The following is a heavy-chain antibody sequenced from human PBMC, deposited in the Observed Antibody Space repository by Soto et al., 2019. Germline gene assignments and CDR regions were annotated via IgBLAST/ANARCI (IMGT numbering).Heavy chain of an antibody. V-gene: IGHV1-8*01. Sequence: QVQLVQSGAEVKKPGASVKVSCKASGYTFTSYDISWVRQATGQGLEWMGWMNPNNGNTDHAPKCTGXXXXXXNTYIDXXXXXXXXXRSEXXXXXXXXXXPRNYYALXXXXXXXXWG. CDR3: XXXPRNYYALXXXXXXXX. CDR1: GYTFTSYD. D-gene: IGHD1-7*01. CDR2: MNPNNGNT. J-gene: IGHJ5*01.